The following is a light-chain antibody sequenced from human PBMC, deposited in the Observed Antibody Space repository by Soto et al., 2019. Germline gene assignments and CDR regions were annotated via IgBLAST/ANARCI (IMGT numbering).Light chain of an antibody. V-gene: IGKV3-20*01. CDR1: QSVSSSY. Sequence: EIVLTQSPCTLSMSPGERATLSCRASQSVSSSYLAWYQQKPGQAPRLLIYGASSRATGIPDRFSGSGSGTDFTLTISRLEPEDFAVYYCQQYGSSRTFGQGTKVE. CDR2: GAS. J-gene: IGKJ1*01. CDR3: QQYGSSRT.